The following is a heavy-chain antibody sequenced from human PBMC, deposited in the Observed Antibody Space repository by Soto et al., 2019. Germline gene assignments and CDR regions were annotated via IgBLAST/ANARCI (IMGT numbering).Heavy chain of an antibody. CDR1: GYTFTNYA. J-gene: IGHJ4*02. CDR3: ARSSGYYLIDDY. D-gene: IGHD3-22*01. CDR2: INAGNGNT. Sequence: QVQLVPSGAEEKKPGASVKVYCKASGYTFTNYAMHWVRQAPGHRLEWMGWINAGNGNTKYSQKFQGRVTITRDTSASTAYMELSSLRSEDTAVYYCARSSGYYLIDDYWGQGTLVTVSS. V-gene: IGHV1-3*05.